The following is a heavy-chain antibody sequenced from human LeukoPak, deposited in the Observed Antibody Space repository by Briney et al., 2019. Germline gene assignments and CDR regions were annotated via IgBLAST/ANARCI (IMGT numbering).Heavy chain of an antibody. CDR2: IYYSGST. D-gene: IGHD6-13*01. V-gene: IGHV4-59*01. Sequence: ASETLSLTCTVSGGSISSYYWSWIRQPPGKGLEWIGYIYYSGSTDYNPSLKSRVTISVETSKNQFSLKLSSVTAADTAVYYCARVTGYIIEDYFDYWGQGTLVTVSS. J-gene: IGHJ4*02. CDR1: GGSISSYY. CDR3: ARVTGYIIEDYFDY.